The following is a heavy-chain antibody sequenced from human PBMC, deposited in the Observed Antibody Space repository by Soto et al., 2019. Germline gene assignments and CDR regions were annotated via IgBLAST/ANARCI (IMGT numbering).Heavy chain of an antibody. Sequence: QVQLVQSGAEVKKPGASVKVSCKTSGYTFSSYGISWVRQAPGQGLEWMGWISTKNGDTNYAQKFRGRVTMTTDTSTSTAYLDLRSLRSDDTAVYFCARERSELPSDHWGQGTLVTVSS. V-gene: IGHV1-18*01. CDR1: GYTFSSYG. CDR3: ARERSELPSDH. D-gene: IGHD1-7*01. J-gene: IGHJ4*02. CDR2: ISTKNGDT.